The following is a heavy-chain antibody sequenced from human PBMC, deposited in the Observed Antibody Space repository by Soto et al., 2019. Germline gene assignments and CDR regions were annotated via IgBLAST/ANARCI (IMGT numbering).Heavy chain of an antibody. V-gene: IGHV2-26*01. J-gene: IGHJ5*02. Sequence: SGPTLVNPTETLTLTCTVSGFSLSNARMGVSWIRQPPGKALEWLAHIFSNDEKSYSTSLKSRLTISKDTSKSQVVLTMTNMDPVDTATYYCARIQALNTYSSSFRPRPSNNWFDPWGQGTLVTVSS. CDR2: IFSNDEK. CDR3: ARIQALNTYSSSFRPRPSNNWFDP. CDR1: GFSLSNARMG. D-gene: IGHD6-13*01.